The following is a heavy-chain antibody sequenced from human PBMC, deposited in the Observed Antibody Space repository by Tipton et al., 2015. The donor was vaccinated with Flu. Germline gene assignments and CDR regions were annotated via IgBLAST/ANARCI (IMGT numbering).Heavy chain of an antibody. V-gene: IGHV4-59*08. CDR3: ASHSYSRGRAGH. Sequence: PGLVKPSQTLSLTCTVSGGSLSSFYWTWIRQPVGKGLEWIGSIDHSGTTYYNPSLKSRVTISVDTSKNQFSLKLSSVTAADTAVFYCASHSYSRGRAGHWGQGTLVTVSS. J-gene: IGHJ4*02. CDR1: GGSLSSFY. D-gene: IGHD4-11*01. CDR2: IDHSGTT.